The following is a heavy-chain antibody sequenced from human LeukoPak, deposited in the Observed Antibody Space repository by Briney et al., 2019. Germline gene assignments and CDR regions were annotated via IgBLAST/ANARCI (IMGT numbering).Heavy chain of an antibody. CDR3: AREGYYYGSGSYSPYYYYYYLDV. CDR1: GFTFSSYS. Sequence: GGSMRLSCAASGFTFSSYSMNWVRQAPGKGLEWVSSISSSSSYIYYADSVKGRFTISRDNAKNSLFLQMNSLRAEDTAVYYCAREGYYYGSGSYSPYYYYYYLDVWGKGTTVTVSS. J-gene: IGHJ6*03. D-gene: IGHD3-10*01. V-gene: IGHV3-21*01. CDR2: ISSSSSYI.